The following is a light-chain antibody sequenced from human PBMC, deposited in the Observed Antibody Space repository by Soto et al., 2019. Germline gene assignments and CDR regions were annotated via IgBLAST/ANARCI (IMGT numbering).Light chain of an antibody. CDR2: DAS. CDR3: QQRSNWQYT. J-gene: IGKJ2*01. Sequence: EIVLTQSPATLSLSPGERATLSCRASQSVSSYLAWYQQKPGQAPRLLIYDASTRATGIPARFSGSGSGTDFILTTSSREPPDFAGYYCQQRSNWQYTFGQGTKLEIK. CDR1: QSVSSY. V-gene: IGKV3-11*01.